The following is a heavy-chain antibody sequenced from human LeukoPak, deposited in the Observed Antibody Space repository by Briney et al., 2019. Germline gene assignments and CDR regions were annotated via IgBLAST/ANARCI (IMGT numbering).Heavy chain of an antibody. J-gene: IGHJ4*02. D-gene: IGHD3-10*01. CDR1: GFTFSSYG. CDR2: IYYSGST. CDR3: ARRVGRLDY. V-gene: IGHV4-39*01. Sequence: GSLRLSCAASGFTFSSYGMSWVRQAPGKGLEWIGSIYYSGSTYYNPSLKSRVTISVDTSKNQFSLKLSSVTAADTAVYYCARRVGRLDYWGQGTLVTVSS.